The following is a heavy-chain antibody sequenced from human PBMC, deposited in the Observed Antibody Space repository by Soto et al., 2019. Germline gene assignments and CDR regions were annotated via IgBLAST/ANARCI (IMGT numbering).Heavy chain of an antibody. Sequence: QVQLQESGPGLVKPSQTLSLTCTVSGGSISSGGYYWSWVRQHPGKGLEWIGYIYYSGSTYYNPSLKSRVTISVDTSKNQFSLKLSSVTAADTAVYYCAREREDIGWAFDIWGQGTMVTVSS. J-gene: IGHJ3*02. V-gene: IGHV4-31*03. D-gene: IGHD5-12*01. CDR2: IYYSGST. CDR3: AREREDIGWAFDI. CDR1: GGSISSGGYY.